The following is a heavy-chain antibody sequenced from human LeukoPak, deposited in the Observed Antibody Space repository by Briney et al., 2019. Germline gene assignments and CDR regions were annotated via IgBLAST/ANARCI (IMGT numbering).Heavy chain of an antibody. CDR1: GGTFSSYA. CDR3: AESRIAARPRFDY. J-gene: IGHJ4*02. V-gene: IGHV1-69*04. Sequence: GASVKVSCKASGGTFSSYAISWVRQAPGQGLEWMGRIIPILGIANYAQKFQGRVTITADKSTSTAYMELSSLRSEDTAVYYCAESRIAARPRFDYWGQGTLVTVSS. CDR2: IIPILGIA. D-gene: IGHD6-6*01.